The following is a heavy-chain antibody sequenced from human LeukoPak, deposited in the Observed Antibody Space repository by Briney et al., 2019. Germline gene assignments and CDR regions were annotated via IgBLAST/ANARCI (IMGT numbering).Heavy chain of an antibody. CDR3: AREVVRDKFNWFDP. CDR1: GYTFTSYG. CDR2: ISAYNGNT. D-gene: IGHD3-22*01. V-gene: IGHV1-18*01. Sequence: ASVKVSRKASGYTFTSYGISWVRQAPGQGLEWMGWISAYNGNTNYAQKLQGRVTMTTDTSTSTAYMELRSLRSDDTAVYYCAREVVRDKFNWFDPWGQGTLVTVSS. J-gene: IGHJ5*02.